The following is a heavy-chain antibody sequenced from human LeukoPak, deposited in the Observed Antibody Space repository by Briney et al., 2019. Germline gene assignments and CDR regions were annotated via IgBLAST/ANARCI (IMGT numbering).Heavy chain of an antibody. J-gene: IGHJ3*02. CDR3: ARVRAAAGPDAFDI. Sequence: ASVKVSCKASGGTFSSYAISWVRQAPGQGLEWMGGVIPIFGTANYAQKFQGRVTITADESTSTAYMELSSLRSEDTAMYYCARVRAAAGPDAFDIWGQGTMVTVSS. CDR1: GGTFSSYA. D-gene: IGHD6-13*01. V-gene: IGHV1-69*13. CDR2: VIPIFGTA.